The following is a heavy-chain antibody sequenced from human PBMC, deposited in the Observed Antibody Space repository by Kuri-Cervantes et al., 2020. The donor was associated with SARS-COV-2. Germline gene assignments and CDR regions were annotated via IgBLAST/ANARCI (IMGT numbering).Heavy chain of an antibody. Sequence: GSLRLSCTVSGGSISSYYWSWIRQPPGKGLEWIGYIYYSGSTNYNPSLKSRVTISVDTSKNQFSLKLSSVTAADTAVYYCARTSAQNQLDYYYYGMDVWGQGTTVTVSS. V-gene: IGHV4-59*01. CDR1: GGSISSYY. D-gene: IGHD6-13*01. CDR3: ARTSAQNQLDYYYYGMDV. CDR2: IYYSGST. J-gene: IGHJ6*02.